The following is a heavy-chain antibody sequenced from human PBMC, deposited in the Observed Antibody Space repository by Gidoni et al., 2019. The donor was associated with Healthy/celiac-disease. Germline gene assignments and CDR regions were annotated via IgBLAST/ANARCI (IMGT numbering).Heavy chain of an antibody. CDR1: GFTFDDYA. J-gene: IGHJ4*02. CDR2: ISWNSGSI. CDR3: AKARPGGYGALDY. D-gene: IGHD3-10*01. V-gene: IGHV3-9*01. Sequence: EVQPVESGGGLVQLGRSLRLSCAASGFTFDDYAMHWVRQPPGKGLEWVSGISWNSGSIGYADSVKGRFTISRDNAKNSLYLQMNSLRAEDTALYYCAKARPGGYGALDYWGQGTLVTVSS.